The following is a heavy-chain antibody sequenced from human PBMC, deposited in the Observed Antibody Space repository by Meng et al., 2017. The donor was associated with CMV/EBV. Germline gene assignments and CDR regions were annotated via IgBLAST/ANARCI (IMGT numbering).Heavy chain of an antibody. D-gene: IGHD1-26*01. CDR1: GGSNSSGNG. J-gene: IGHJ4*02. V-gene: IGHV4-4*02. CDR3: ASEVGATTAVDY. Sequence: CAGAGGSNSSGNGWSWVRQPPGKGLEWIGEIYHSGSTNYNPSRKSRVTISVDKSKNQFSLKLSSVTAAETAVYYCASEVGATTAVDYWGQGTLVTVSS. CDR2: IYHSGST.